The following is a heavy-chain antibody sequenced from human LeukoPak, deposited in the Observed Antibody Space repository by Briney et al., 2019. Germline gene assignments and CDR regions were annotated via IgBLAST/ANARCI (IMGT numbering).Heavy chain of an antibody. CDR1: GGTFSSYA. CDR3: ARDRSMIRGVKAFEY. Sequence: GASVKVSCKASGGTFSSYAISWVRQAPGQGLEWMGWISPYNGDTNYAQKFQGRVTMTTDTYTSTAYMELRSLRSDDTAVYYCARDRSMIRGVKAFEYWGQGTLVTVSS. D-gene: IGHD3-10*01. V-gene: IGHV1-18*01. CDR2: ISPYNGDT. J-gene: IGHJ4*02.